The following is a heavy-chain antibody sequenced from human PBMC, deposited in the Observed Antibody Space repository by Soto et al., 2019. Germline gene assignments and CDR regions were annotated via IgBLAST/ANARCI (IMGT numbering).Heavy chain of an antibody. CDR2: ISSSSSYI. Sequence: PGGSLRLSCAASGFTFSSYSMNWVRQAPGKGLEWVSSISSSSSYIYYADSVKGRFTISRDNAKNSLYLQMNSLRAEDTAVYYCARERGTAAAGKNYYYGMDVWGQGTTVTV. D-gene: IGHD6-13*01. V-gene: IGHV3-21*01. J-gene: IGHJ6*02. CDR3: ARERGTAAAGKNYYYGMDV. CDR1: GFTFSSYS.